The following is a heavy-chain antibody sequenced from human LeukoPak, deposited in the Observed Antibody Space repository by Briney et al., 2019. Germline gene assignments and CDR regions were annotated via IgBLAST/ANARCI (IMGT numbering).Heavy chain of an antibody. Sequence: SETLSLTCTVSGVSISSYYWSWIRQPPGKGLEWLGYIYYSGSTNYNPSLKSRVTISVDTSKNQFSPKLSSVTAADTAVYYCARTTEGGYTYDYFYYYYMDVWGKGTTVTISS. CDR1: GVSISSYY. V-gene: IGHV4-59*01. D-gene: IGHD5-18*01. CDR2: IYYSGST. J-gene: IGHJ6*03. CDR3: ARTTEGGYTYDYFYYYYMDV.